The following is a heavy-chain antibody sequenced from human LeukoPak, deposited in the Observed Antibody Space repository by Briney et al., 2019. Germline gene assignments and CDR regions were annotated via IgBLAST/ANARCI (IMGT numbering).Heavy chain of an antibody. J-gene: IGHJ4*02. Sequence: PSETLSLTCTVSGGSISSYYWSWIWQPPGKGLEWVGYIYYSGSTNYNPSLKSRVTISVDTSKNQFSLKLSSVTAADTAVYYCARQYPHFVRGGGRYFDYWGQGTLVTVSS. CDR2: IYYSGST. D-gene: IGHD3-10*01. CDR1: GGSISSYY. CDR3: ARQYPHFVRGGGRYFDY. V-gene: IGHV4-59*08.